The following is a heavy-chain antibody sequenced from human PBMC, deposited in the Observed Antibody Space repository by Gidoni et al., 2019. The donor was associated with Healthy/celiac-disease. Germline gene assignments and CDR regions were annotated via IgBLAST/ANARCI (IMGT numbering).Heavy chain of an antibody. CDR3: ARDFVPTTGYGSSVVGS. V-gene: IGHV3-21*03. CDR2: ISRGSTYI. J-gene: IGHJ5*02. D-gene: IGHD6-6*01. CDR1: GFTFSSYS. Sequence: EVQLVESGGGLVKPGVSLRVSCAASGFTFSSYSMNWVRQAPGKGLEWVASISRGSTYIYYADSVKGRFTISRDNAKSSLFLQMNSLRVEDTAVYYCARDFVPTTGYGSSVVGSWGQGTLVTVSS.